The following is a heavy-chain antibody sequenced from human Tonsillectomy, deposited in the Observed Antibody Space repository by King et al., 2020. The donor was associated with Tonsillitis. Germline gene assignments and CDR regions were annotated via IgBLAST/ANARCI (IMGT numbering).Heavy chain of an antibody. CDR2: INHSGTT. V-gene: IGHV4-34*01. D-gene: IGHD1-26*01. Sequence: VQLQQWGAGLLKPSETLSLTCAVYGGSLSTHYWSWIRQPPGKGLEWIGEINHSGTTHFNPSLKSRVTISVDTSKNQFSLRLHSVTAADTAVYYCAPGGTWPVRMDVWGQGTTVTVSS. J-gene: IGHJ6*02. CDR3: APGGTWPVRMDV. CDR1: GGSLSTHY.